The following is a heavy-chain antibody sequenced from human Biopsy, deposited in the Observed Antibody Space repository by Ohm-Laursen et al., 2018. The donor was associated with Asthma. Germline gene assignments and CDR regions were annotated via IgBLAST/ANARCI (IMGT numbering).Heavy chain of an antibody. CDR3: ARAVDYSHYYGIAV. CDR2: ISVYNGNT. Sequence: ATVKISCKTSGYTFNSAGITWVRQAPGPGLGWMGWISVYNGNTKVAQKLQDRVTMITDTSTSTAYMELRSLRSDVTAVYFCARAVDYSHYYGIAVWGQGTTVTVS. J-gene: IGHJ6*02. D-gene: IGHD3-10*01. V-gene: IGHV1-18*01. CDR1: GYTFNSAG.